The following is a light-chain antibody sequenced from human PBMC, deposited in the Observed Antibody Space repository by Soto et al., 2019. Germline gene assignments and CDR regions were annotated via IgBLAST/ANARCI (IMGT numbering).Light chain of an antibody. Sequence: QSVLTQPASVSGSPGQSITISCTGTSSDIGAYNYVSWYQQHPGKAPKLMIYDVNIRPSGVSNRFSGSKSGNTASLTISGLQAEDEADYYCSSYTSISTLVFGGGTKVTVL. CDR2: DVN. CDR3: SSYTSISTLV. V-gene: IGLV2-14*03. J-gene: IGLJ2*01. CDR1: SSDIGAYNY.